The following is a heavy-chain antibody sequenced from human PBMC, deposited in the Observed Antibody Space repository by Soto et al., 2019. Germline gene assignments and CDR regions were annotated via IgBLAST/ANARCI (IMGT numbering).Heavy chain of an antibody. CDR3: ARRLYYDSSGFEGGGMDV. V-gene: IGHV4-39*01. D-gene: IGHD3-22*01. CDR1: GGSISSSSYY. CDR2: IYYSGSA. Sequence: SETLSLTCTVSGGSISSSSYYWGWIRQPPGKGLEWIGSIYYSGSAYYNPSLKSRVTISVDTSKNQFSLKLSSVTAADTAVYYCARRLYYDSSGFEGGGMDVWGQGTTVTVSS. J-gene: IGHJ6*02.